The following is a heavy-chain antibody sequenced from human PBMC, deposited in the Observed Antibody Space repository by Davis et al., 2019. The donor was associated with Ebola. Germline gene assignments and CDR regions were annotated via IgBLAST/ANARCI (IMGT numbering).Heavy chain of an antibody. CDR3: ATLGKQLGPISGAYGMDV. D-gene: IGHD6-6*01. CDR1: GGTFSSYA. V-gene: IGHV1-69*04. J-gene: IGHJ6*02. CDR2: IIPILGIA. Sequence: SVKVSCKASGGTFSSYAISWVRQAPGQGLEWMGRIIPILGIANYAQKFQGRVTITADESTSTAYMELSSLRSEDTAVYYCATLGKQLGPISGAYGMDVWGQGTTVTVSS.